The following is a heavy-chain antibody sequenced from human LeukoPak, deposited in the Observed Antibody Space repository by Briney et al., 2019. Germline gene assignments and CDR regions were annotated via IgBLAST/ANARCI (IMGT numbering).Heavy chain of an antibody. CDR3: ARDQRGGSSPEDQDYFDY. D-gene: IGHD6-6*01. CDR2: IYHSGST. Sequence: SETLSLTCAVSGYSISSGYYWGWIRQPPGKGLEWIGSIYHSGSTYYNPSLKSRVTISVDTSKNQFSLKLSSVTAADTAVYYCARDQRGGSSPEDQDYFDYWGQGTLVTVSS. CDR1: GYSISSGYY. V-gene: IGHV4-38-2*02. J-gene: IGHJ4*02.